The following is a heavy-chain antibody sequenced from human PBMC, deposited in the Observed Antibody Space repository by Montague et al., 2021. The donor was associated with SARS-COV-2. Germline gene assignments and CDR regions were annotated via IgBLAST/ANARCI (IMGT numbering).Heavy chain of an antibody. D-gene: IGHD3-10*01. CDR3: ALNYFRVRSWYGMDV. J-gene: IGHJ6*02. Sequence: TLSLTCTVSGGSISSGGYYGSWIRQHPGKGLEWIGYIYYSGSTYYNPSLKSRVTISVDTSKNQFSLKLSSVTAADTAVYYCALNYFRVRSWYGMDVWGQGTTVTVSS. V-gene: IGHV4-31*03. CDR1: GGSISSGGYY. CDR2: IYYSGST.